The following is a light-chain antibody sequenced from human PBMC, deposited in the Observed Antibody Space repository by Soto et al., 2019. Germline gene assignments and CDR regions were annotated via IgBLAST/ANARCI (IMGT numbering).Light chain of an antibody. J-gene: IGLJ1*01. Sequence: QSALTQPASVSGSPGQSITISCTGTSSDVGGYNYVSWYQQHPGKAPKLMIYDVSNRPSGVSNRFSGSKSGNTASLTISGLQAEDEADYYCSSYTSSSTSRYVFGTGDQVTV. CDR3: SSYTSSSTSRYV. CDR2: DVS. V-gene: IGLV2-14*01. CDR1: SSDVGGYNY.